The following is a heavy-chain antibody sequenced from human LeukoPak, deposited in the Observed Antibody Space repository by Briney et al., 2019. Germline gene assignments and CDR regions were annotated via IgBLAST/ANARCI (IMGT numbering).Heavy chain of an antibody. CDR2: ISGSGGST. CDR3: ARGGIVVVPAATYDRDDSDSWAFDI. CDR1: GFTFSSYA. Sequence: QSGGSLRLSCAASGFTFSSYAMSWVRQAPGKGLEWVSAISGSGGSTYYADSVKGRFTISRDNSKNTLYLQMNSLRAEDTAVYYCARGGIVVVPAATYDRDDSDSWAFDIWGQGTMVTVSS. D-gene: IGHD2-2*01. J-gene: IGHJ3*02. V-gene: IGHV3-23*01.